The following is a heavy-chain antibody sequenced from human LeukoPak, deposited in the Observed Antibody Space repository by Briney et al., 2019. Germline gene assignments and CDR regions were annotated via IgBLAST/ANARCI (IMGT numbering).Heavy chain of an antibody. CDR2: INGNSGGT. D-gene: IGHD1/OR15-1a*01. CDR3: ARENIEQWPAFDY. V-gene: IGHV1-2*02. CDR1: GYTLTGYY. Sequence: ASVKLSCKASGYTLTGYYMHWVRQAPGQGPEWMGWINGNSGGTKYAQKFEGRITMTSDTSTSTVQMDLGTLRSDDTAVYYCARENIEQWPAFDYWGQGTPVTVS. J-gene: IGHJ4*02.